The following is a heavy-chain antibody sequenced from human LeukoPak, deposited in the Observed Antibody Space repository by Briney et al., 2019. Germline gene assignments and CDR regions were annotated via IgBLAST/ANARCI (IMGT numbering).Heavy chain of an antibody. CDR2: IYPGDSDT. D-gene: IGHD3-22*01. J-gene: IGHJ4*02. V-gene: IGHV5-51*01. CDR3: ARQYYYDSSGYRDY. CDR1: GYIFTSYW. Sequence: GESLKISCKGSGYIFTSYWIGRVRQMPGKGLEWMGIIYPGDSDTRYSPSFQGQVTISADKSISTAYLQWSSLKASDTAMYYCARQYYYDSSGYRDYWGQGTLVTVSS.